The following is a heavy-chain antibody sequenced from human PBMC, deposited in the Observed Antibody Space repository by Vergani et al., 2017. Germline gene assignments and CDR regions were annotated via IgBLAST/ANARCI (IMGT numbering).Heavy chain of an antibody. CDR3: AQCANSVPRLPVY. V-gene: IGHV3-21*04. CDR2: ISSSSSYI. Sequence: DVHLAESGGGFFQPGGSLRLSCSASGISFNSYWMHWVRQVPGKGLLWVSSISSSSSYIHYSDSLKGRFTISRDNAKSSLYLQMNSLTSEDTAIYYCAQCANSVPRLPVYWGQGALVAVSS. CDR1: GISFNSYW. J-gene: IGHJ4*02. D-gene: IGHD5/OR15-5a*01.